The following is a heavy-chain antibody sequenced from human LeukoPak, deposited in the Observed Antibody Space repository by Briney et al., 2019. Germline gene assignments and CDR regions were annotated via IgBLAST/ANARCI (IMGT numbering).Heavy chain of an antibody. V-gene: IGHV1-8*01. Sequence: GASVKVSCKASGYPFSRYDLNWVRQATGQGLEWMGWMNPNSGNTGYAQKFQGRVTMTRSTSISTAYMELSSLRSDDTAVYYCARSTVYCSSANCHNAFDIWGQGTMVTVSS. J-gene: IGHJ3*02. CDR2: MNPNSGNT. CDR3: ARSTVYCSSANCHNAFDI. D-gene: IGHD2-2*02. CDR1: GYPFSRYD.